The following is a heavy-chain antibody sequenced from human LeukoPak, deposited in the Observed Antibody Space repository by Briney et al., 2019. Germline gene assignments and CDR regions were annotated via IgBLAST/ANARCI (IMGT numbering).Heavy chain of an antibody. V-gene: IGHV3-33*01. CDR1: GFTFSGYG. Sequence: PGGSLRLSCAASGFTFSGYGMHWVRQAPGKGLEWVAVIYYDGNNKYYADSVKGRFTISKDNPKNTLYLQMNSLRAEDTAVYYYARWGSGTYNAYDHYGMDVWGQGTTVTVSS. D-gene: IGHD3-10*01. CDR2: IYYDGNNK. J-gene: IGHJ6*02. CDR3: ARWGSGTYNAYDHYGMDV.